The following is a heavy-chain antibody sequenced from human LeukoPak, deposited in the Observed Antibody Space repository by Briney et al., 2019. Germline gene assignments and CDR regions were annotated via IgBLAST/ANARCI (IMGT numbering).Heavy chain of an antibody. D-gene: IGHD1-26*01. Sequence: SETLSLTCTVSGGSISSGGYFWSWIRQPPGKGLEWIGYIYHSGATYYIPSLKSRVTISVDMSKNQFSLRLRSVTAADTAVYYCARDGGEGSYYGLDYWGQGTLVTVSS. J-gene: IGHJ4*02. CDR2: IYHSGAT. V-gene: IGHV4-30-2*01. CDR3: ARDGGEGSYYGLDY. CDR1: GGSISSGGYF.